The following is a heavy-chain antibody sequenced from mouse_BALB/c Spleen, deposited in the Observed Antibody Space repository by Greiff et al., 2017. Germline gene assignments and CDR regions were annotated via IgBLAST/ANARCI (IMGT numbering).Heavy chain of an antibody. CDR2: INPSSGYT. CDR1: GYTFTSYT. V-gene: IGHV1-4*01. J-gene: IGHJ4*01. Sequence: QVQLQQSGAELARPGASVKMSCKASGYTFTSYTMHWVKQRPGQGLEWIGYINPSSGYTNYTQKFKDKATLTADKSSSTAYMQLSSLTSEDSAVYYCARRDYRYDVDAMDYWGQGTSVTVSS. CDR3: ARRDYRYDVDAMDY. D-gene: IGHD2-14*01.